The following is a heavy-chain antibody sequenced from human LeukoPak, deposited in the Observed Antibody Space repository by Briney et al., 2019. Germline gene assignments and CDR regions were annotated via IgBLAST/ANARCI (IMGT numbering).Heavy chain of an antibody. CDR2: INPNSGGT. Sequence: ASVKVSCKASGYTFTGYYMHWVRQAPGQGLEWMGWINPNSGGTNYAQKFQGRVTMTRDTSISTAYMELSRLRSDDTAVYYCARSQKGSYPFDYWGQGTLVTVSS. V-gene: IGHV1-2*02. CDR1: GYTFTGYY. CDR3: ARSQKGSYPFDY. D-gene: IGHD1-26*01. J-gene: IGHJ4*02.